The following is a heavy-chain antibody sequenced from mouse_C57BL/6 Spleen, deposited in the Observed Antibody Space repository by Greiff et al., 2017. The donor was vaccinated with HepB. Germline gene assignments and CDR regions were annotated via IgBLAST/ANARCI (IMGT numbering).Heavy chain of an antibody. CDR3: AREDY. V-gene: IGHV5-4*01. CDR1: GFTFSSYA. Sequence: EVKVEESGGGLVKPGGSLKLSCAASGFTFSSYAMSWVRQTPEKRLEWVATISDGGSYTYYPDNVKGRFTISRDNAKNNLYLQMSHLKSEDTAMYYCAREDYWGQGTTLTVSS. CDR2: ISDGGSYT. J-gene: IGHJ2*01.